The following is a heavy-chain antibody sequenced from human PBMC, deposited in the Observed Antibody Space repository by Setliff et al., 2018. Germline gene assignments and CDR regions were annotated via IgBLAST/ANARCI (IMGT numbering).Heavy chain of an antibody. Sequence: ASVKVSCKASGYTFTSYDINWVRQATGQGLEWMGWMNPNSGNTGYAQKFQGRVTMTRNTSISTAYMELSSLRSEDTAVYYCARTMITFGGVVVHAFDIWGQGTMVTVSS. CDR2: MNPNSGNT. CDR3: ARTMITFGGVVVHAFDI. D-gene: IGHD3-16*02. V-gene: IGHV1-8*02. CDR1: GYTFTSYD. J-gene: IGHJ3*02.